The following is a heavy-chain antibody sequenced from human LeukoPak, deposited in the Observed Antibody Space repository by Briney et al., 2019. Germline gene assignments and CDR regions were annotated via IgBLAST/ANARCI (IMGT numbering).Heavy chain of an antibody. CDR2: IYTSGST. CDR1: GGSISSYY. J-gene: IGHJ3*02. Sequence: SETLSLTCTVSGGSISSYYWSWIRQPAGKGLERIGRIYTSGSTNYNPSLKSRVTMSVDTSKNQFSLKLSSVTAADTAVYYCARDLPRNRITMVRDDAFDIWGQGTMVTVSS. D-gene: IGHD3-10*01. V-gene: IGHV4-4*07. CDR3: ARDLPRNRITMVRDDAFDI.